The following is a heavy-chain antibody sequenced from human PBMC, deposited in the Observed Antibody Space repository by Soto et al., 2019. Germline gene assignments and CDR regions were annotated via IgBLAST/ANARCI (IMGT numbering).Heavy chain of an antibody. CDR2: ISSSSSYI. V-gene: IGHV3-21*01. J-gene: IGHJ5*02. CDR3: ARDVTIFGVVIENWFDP. Sequence: GGSLRLSCAASGFTFSSYSMNWVRQAPGKGLEWVSSISSSSSYIYYADSVKGRFTISRDNAKNSLYLQMNSLRAEDTAVYYCARDVTIFGVVIENWFDPWGQGTLVTVSS. D-gene: IGHD3-3*01. CDR1: GFTFSSYS.